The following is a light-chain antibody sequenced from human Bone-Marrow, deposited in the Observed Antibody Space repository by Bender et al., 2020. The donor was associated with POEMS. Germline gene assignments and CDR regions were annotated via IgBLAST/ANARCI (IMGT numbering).Light chain of an antibody. J-gene: IGLJ2*01. CDR2: SSH. Sequence: QSVLTQPPSASGTPGQRVTISCSGGSSNIGAHAVNWYQHLPGTAPKLLIYSSHRRPSEVPDRFSGSRSGTSASLAISGLQSEDEADYYCSSYTGSSSVIFGGGTKLTVL. CDR1: SSNIGAHA. V-gene: IGLV1-44*01. CDR3: SSYTGSSSVI.